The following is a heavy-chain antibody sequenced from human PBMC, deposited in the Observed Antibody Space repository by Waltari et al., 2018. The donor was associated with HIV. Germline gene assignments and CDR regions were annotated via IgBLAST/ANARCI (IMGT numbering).Heavy chain of an antibody. V-gene: IGHV1-3*01. CDR1: GYTLTSYA. J-gene: IGHJ6*02. CDR3: ARWFSSSWYYYGMDV. CDR2: SNAGNDNT. D-gene: IGHD6-13*01. Sequence: QVQLVQSGAEVKKPGASVKVSCKASGYTLTSYAIHWVRQAPGQRLEWMGWSNAGNDNTKYSQKFQGRVTITRDTSANTAYMELSSLRSEDTAVYYCARWFSSSWYYYGMDVWGQGTTVTVSS.